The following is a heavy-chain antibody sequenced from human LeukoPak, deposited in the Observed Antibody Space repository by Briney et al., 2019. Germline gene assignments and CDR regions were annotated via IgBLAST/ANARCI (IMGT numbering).Heavy chain of an antibody. J-gene: IGHJ4*02. Sequence: GGSLRLSCAASGFTFSSYAMSWVRQAPGKGLEWVSAISGSGGSTYYADSVKGRFTISRDNSKNSLYLQMNSLRAEDTALYHCARKYYYGSGSYGLYYFDYWGQGTLVTVSS. CDR2: ISGSGGST. CDR3: ARKYYYGSGSYGLYYFDY. CDR1: GFTFSSYA. V-gene: IGHV3-23*01. D-gene: IGHD3-10*01.